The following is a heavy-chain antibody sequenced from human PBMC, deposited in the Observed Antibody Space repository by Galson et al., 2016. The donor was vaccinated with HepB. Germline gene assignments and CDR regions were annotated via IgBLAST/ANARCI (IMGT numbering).Heavy chain of an antibody. J-gene: IGHJ6*02. CDR2: ISTSGTYT. CDR3: ARSDGYKPPYYYGIDV. V-gene: IGHV3-21*01. CDR1: GFTFNRYS. Sequence: SLRLSCAPSGFTFNRYSMNWVRQAPGKGLEWVSAISTSGTYTFYAASVKGRFTISRDNAKNALYPQMNSLRAEETAVYFCARSDGYKPPYYYGIDVWGQGTTVTVSS. D-gene: IGHD5-24*01.